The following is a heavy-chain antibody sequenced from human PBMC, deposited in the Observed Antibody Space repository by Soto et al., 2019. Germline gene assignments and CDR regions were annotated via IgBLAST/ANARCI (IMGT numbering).Heavy chain of an antibody. Sequence: QVQLVQSGAEVKKPGASVKVSCKASGHTLINYYMHWVRQAPGQGLDWLGKIDPSGNGTSYAERFQGRITVTSDTSTNTVYVELSSLRSEDTAIYYCAINYYDSSAYLYWGQGTLVTVSS. CDR1: GHTLINYY. D-gene: IGHD3-22*01. CDR3: AINYYDSSAYLY. V-gene: IGHV1-46*01. CDR2: IDPSGNGT. J-gene: IGHJ4*02.